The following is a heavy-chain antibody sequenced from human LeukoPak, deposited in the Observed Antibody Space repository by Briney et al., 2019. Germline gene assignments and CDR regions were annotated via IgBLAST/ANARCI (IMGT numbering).Heavy chain of an antibody. CDR3: ARERCIDTTGPKKAFDP. D-gene: IGHD3-9*01. CDR1: GYTFTGYY. CDR2: INPNSGGT. V-gene: IGHV1-2*02. Sequence: ASVKVSCKASGYTFTGYYMHWVRQAPGQGLEWMGWINPNSGGTNYAQKFQGRVTMTRDTSISTAYMELSRLRPDDTAVYYCARERCIDTTGPKKAFDPCGEGNLLSVSS. J-gene: IGHJ5*02.